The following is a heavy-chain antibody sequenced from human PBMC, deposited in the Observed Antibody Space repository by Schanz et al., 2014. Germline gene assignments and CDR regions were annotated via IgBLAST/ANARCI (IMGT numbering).Heavy chain of an antibody. J-gene: IGHJ4*02. CDR3: ARDHTTESYDSAEPPIDY. D-gene: IGHD1-26*01. CDR1: GFTFSSHW. CDR2: INSVGSNT. V-gene: IGHV3-74*02. Sequence: VQVVQSGGGLVQPGGSLRLSCAASGFTFSSHWMHWVRQDPGKGLVWVARINSVGSNTDYADSVTGRFTISRDNAKNTLYLQMNSLRPEDTAVYYCARDHTTESYDSAEPPIDYWGQGTLLTVSS.